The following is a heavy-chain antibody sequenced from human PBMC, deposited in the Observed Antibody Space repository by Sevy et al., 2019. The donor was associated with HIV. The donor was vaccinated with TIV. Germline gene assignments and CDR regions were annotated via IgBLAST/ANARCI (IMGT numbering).Heavy chain of an antibody. CDR3: AKEGGGYYYDSSGLFDY. Sequence: GGSLRLSCAASGFTFSSYAMSWVRQAPGKGLEWVSAISGSGYLTYYTDSVKGRVTISRDNSKNTLYLQMNSLRAEDTDVYYCAKEGGGYYYDSSGLFDYWGQGTLVTVSS. D-gene: IGHD3-22*01. J-gene: IGHJ4*02. CDR1: GFTFSSYA. CDR2: ISGSGYLT. V-gene: IGHV3-23*01.